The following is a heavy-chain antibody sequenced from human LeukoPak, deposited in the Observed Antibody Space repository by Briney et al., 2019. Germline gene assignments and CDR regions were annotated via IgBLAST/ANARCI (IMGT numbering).Heavy chain of an antibody. V-gene: IGHV3-53*01. D-gene: IGHD4-17*01. CDR1: GFTSTTAW. CDR3: ARGAVTRDFDF. Sequence: PGGSLRLSCAISGFTSTTAWMTWVRQAPGKGLEWVSVIYSSGSTSYADSVKGRFTIARDNSKNTVYLQMNSLRAEDTAVYYCARGAVTRDFDFWGQGTLVTVSS. CDR2: IYSSGST. J-gene: IGHJ4*02.